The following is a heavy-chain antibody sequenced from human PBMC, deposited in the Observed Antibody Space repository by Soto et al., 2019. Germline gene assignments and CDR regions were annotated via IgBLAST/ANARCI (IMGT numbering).Heavy chain of an antibody. CDR1: GFTVSNNY. V-gene: IGHV3-53*01. CDR2: IYSGGYT. D-gene: IGHD3-10*01. Sequence: EVQLVESGGGLIQPGGSLRLSCAVSGFTVSNNYMSWVRQAPGKGLEGVSVIYSGGYTAYGDSVKGRFTISRDNSKHTPSLQIKRLSARAPGVFYCATHPGGGGYWGQGTLVTVSS. CDR3: ATHPGGGGY. J-gene: IGHJ4*02.